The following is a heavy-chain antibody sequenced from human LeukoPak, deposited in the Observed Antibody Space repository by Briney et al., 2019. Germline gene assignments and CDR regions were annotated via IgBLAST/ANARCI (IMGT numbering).Heavy chain of an antibody. CDR3: AKDRSGSYSTDY. V-gene: IGHV3-30*02. CDR1: GFTFSSYA. D-gene: IGHD1-26*01. CDR2: IWHDGSNK. J-gene: IGHJ4*02. Sequence: GGSLRLSCAASGFTFSSYAMSWVRQAPGKGLEWVAVIWHDGSNKYYADSVKGRFTISRDNSRNTLYLQMIGLRAEDTAVYYCAKDRSGSYSTDYWGQGTLVTVSS.